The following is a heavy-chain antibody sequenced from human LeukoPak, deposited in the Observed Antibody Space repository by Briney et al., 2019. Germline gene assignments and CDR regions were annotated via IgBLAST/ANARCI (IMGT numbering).Heavy chain of an antibody. V-gene: IGHV3-15*01. CDR2: IKSKTDGGTT. J-gene: IGHJ4*02. D-gene: IGHD3-22*01. CDR1: GFTFSNAW. Sequence: GGSLRLSCAASGFTFSNAWMSRVRQAPGKGLEWVGRIKSKTDGGTTDYAAPVKGRFTISRDDSKNTLYLQMNSLKTEDTAVYYCTSINYYDSSGYHYWGQGTLVTVSS. CDR3: TSINYYDSSGYHY.